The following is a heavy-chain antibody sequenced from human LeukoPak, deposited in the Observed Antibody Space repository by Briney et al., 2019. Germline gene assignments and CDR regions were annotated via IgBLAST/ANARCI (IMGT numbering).Heavy chain of an antibody. CDR2: IKQDGSEK. CDR1: GFTFSSYW. CDR3: AREYSSGWIYYFDY. D-gene: IGHD6-19*01. V-gene: IGHV3-7*01. J-gene: IGHJ4*02. Sequence: GGSLRLSCAASGFTFSSYWMSWVRQAPGKGLEWVANIKQDGSEKYYVDSVKGRFTISRDNAKNSLYLQMNSLRAGDTAVYYCAREYSSGWIYYFDYWGQGTLVTVSS.